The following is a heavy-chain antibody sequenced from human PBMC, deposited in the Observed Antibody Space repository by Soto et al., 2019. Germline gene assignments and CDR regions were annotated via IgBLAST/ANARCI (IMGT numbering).Heavy chain of an antibody. V-gene: IGHV4-4*02. CDR1: GGSISSSNW. D-gene: IGHD2-2*01. CDR2: IYHSGST. J-gene: IGHJ6*02. CDR3: ARGDQLPLINYNYYGLDV. Sequence: SETLSLTCAVSGGSISSSNWWSWVRQPPGKGLEWIGEIYHSGSTNYNPSLKSRVTISVDKSKNQFSLKLSSVTAADTAVYYCARGDQLPLINYNYYGLDVWGQGTTVTVSS.